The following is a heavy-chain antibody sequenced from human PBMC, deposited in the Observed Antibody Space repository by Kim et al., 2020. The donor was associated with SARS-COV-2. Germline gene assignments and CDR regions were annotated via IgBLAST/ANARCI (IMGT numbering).Heavy chain of an antibody. D-gene: IGHD1-26*01. CDR1: GYTFTSYY. CDR3: ARGLGIVGGPNWFDP. J-gene: IGHJ5*02. CDR2: INPSGGST. Sequence: ASVKVSCKASGYTFTSYYMHWVRQAPGQGLEWMGIINPSGGSTSYAQKFQGRVTMTRDTSTSTVYMELSSLRSEDTAVYYCARGLGIVGGPNWFDPWGQGTLVTVSS. V-gene: IGHV1-46*01.